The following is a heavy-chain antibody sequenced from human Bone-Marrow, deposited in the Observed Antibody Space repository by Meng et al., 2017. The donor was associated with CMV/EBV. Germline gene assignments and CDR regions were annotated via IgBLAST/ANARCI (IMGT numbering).Heavy chain of an antibody. D-gene: IGHD3-10*01. CDR2: TSYDGSNK. Sequence: GESLKSSCAASGFTFSSYAMHWVRQAPGKGLEWVAVTSYDGSNKYYADSVKARFTISRDNSKNTLYMQMDSLRDEDTAVYYCARGKGHFGDELPYYYSVDAWGQGTTVTVSS. V-gene: IGHV3-30-3*01. J-gene: IGHJ6*02. CDR3: ARGKGHFGDELPYYYSVDA. CDR1: GFTFSSYA.